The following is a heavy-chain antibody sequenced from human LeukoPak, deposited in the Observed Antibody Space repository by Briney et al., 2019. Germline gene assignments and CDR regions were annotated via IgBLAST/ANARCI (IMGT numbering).Heavy chain of an antibody. CDR2: IIPILGIA. CDR3: ARDRVVVVPAAIDYYYGMDV. D-gene: IGHD2-2*01. Sequence: SVKVSRKASGGTFSSYTISWVRQAPGQGLEWMGRIIPILGIANYAQKFQGRVTITADKSTSTAYMELSSLRSEDTAVYYCARDRVVVVPAAIDYYYGMDVWGQGTTVTVSS. V-gene: IGHV1-69*04. J-gene: IGHJ6*02. CDR1: GGTFSSYT.